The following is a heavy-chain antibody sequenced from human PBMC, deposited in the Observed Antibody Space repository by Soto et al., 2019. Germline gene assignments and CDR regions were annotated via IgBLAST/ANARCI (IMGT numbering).Heavy chain of an antibody. D-gene: IGHD3-9*01. J-gene: IGHJ3*02. CDR3: ASTGGYYDILTGYSDAFDI. CDR2: MNPNSGNT. V-gene: IGHV1-8*01. CDR1: GYTFTSYD. Sequence: ASVKVSCKASGYTFTSYDINWVRQATGQGLEWMGWMNPNSGNTGYAQKFQGRVTMTRNTSISTAYMELSSLRSEDTAVYYCASTGGYYDILTGYSDAFDIWGQGTMVTVPS.